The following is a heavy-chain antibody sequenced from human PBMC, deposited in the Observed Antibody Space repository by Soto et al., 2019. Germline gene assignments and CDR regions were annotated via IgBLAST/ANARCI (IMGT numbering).Heavy chain of an antibody. D-gene: IGHD6-13*01. CDR3: ARVGAAAGPYYFDY. V-gene: IGHV1-3*01. Sequence: SVKVSCKASGYTFTSYAMHWVRQAPGQRLEWMGWINAGNGNTKYSQKFQGRVTITRDTSASTAYMELSSLRSEDTAVYYCARVGAAAGPYYFDYWGQGTLVTVSS. J-gene: IGHJ4*02. CDR2: INAGNGNT. CDR1: GYTFTSYA.